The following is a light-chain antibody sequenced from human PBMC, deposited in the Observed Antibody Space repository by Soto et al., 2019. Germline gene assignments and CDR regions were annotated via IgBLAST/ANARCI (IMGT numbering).Light chain of an antibody. J-gene: IGKJ4*01. Sequence: DSVMTQSPDSLAMSLGERATINCKSSQSVLASSNNKNLLAWYQQKTGQPPKLLIYGASTRKSVVPDRFRGRGSGTDFALTISSLQSEDVAVYYCHQYYSSPLTFGGGTNVEIK. CDR3: HQYYSSPLT. V-gene: IGKV4-1*01. CDR2: GAS. CDR1: QSVLASSNNKNL.